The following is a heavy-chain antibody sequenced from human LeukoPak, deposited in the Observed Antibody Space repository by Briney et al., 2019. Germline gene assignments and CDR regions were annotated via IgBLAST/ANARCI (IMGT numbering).Heavy chain of an antibody. Sequence: GGSLRLSCAASGFTFSSYAMHWVRQAPGKGLEWVAVISYDGSNKYYADSVKGRFTISRDNSKNTLYLQMNSLRAEDTAVYYCARKSGWSYYYYGMDVWGQGTTVTVSS. CDR3: ARKSGWSYYYYGMDV. CDR1: GFTFSSYA. D-gene: IGHD6-19*01. J-gene: IGHJ6*02. CDR2: ISYDGSNK. V-gene: IGHV3-30-3*01.